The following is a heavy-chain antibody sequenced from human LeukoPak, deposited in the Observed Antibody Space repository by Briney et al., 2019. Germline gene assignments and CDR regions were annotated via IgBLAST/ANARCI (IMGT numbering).Heavy chain of an antibody. CDR3: TKDLMTGFSRGWYFAY. CDR2: TGGSDDNT. V-gene: IGHV3-23*01. D-gene: IGHD6-19*01. J-gene: IGHJ4*02. CDR1: GFSFNGYA. Sequence: PGGSLRLSCEGSGFSFNGYAMSWVRQAPGKGLEWVAVTGGSDDNTHYADSVKGRFTISRDNSANRLFLQMNSLRPDDSALYYCTKDLMTGFSRGWYFAYWGPGTLVSVSS.